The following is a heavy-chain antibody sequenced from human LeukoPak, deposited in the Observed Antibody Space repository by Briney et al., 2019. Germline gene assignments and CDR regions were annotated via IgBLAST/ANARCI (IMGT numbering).Heavy chain of an antibody. Sequence: PSETLSLTCAVYGGSFSGYYWSWIRQPPGKGLEWIGEINHSGSTNYNPSLKSRVTISVDTSKNQFSLKLSSVTAADTAVYYCARGFVVVTAIKYYFDYWGQGTLVTVSS. CDR2: INHSGST. CDR1: GGSFSGYY. J-gene: IGHJ4*02. CDR3: ARGFVVVTAIKYYFDY. D-gene: IGHD2-21*02. V-gene: IGHV4-34*01.